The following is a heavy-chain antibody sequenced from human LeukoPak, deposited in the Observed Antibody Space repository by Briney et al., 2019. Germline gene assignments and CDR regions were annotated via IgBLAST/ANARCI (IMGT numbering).Heavy chain of an antibody. CDR2: INWNGGST. CDR3: ARLLRFRGFHY. J-gene: IGHJ4*02. CDR1: GFTFDDYG. V-gene: IGHV3-20*04. D-gene: IGHD3-10*01. Sequence: GGYLRLSCAASGFTFDDYGMSWVRQAPGKGLEWVSGINWNGGSTGYADSVKGRFTISRENAKNSLYLQMNSLSSEDTALYYCARLLRFRGFHYWGQGTLVTASS.